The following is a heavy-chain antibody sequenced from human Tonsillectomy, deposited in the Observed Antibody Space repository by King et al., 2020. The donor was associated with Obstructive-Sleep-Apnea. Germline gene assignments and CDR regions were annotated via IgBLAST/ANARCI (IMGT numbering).Heavy chain of an antibody. Sequence: LQLQESGPGLVKPSETLSLTCPVSGGSISSYYWSWIRQPPGKGLEWIGYIYYSGSTNYHPSLKSRVTRSVDTSQNQFSLKLSSVTAADTAVYYCARGGSSDVLRYFDWLPSRGMDVWGQGTTVTVSS. J-gene: IGHJ6*02. D-gene: IGHD3-9*01. CDR3: ARGGSSDVLRYFDWLPSRGMDV. CDR2: IYYSGST. CDR1: GGSISSYY. V-gene: IGHV4-59*01.